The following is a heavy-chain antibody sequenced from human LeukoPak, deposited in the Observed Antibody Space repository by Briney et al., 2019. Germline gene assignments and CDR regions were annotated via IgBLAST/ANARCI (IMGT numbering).Heavy chain of an antibody. CDR1: GGSISSYY. J-gene: IGHJ3*02. V-gene: IGHV4-4*07. CDR2: IYTSGST. CDR3: AREKHMYDSSGYYCNAFDI. Sequence: SETLSLTCTVSGGSISSYYWSWIRQPAGKGLEWIGRIYTSGSTNYNPSLKSRVTMSVDTSKNQFSLKLSSVTAADTAVYYCAREKHMYDSSGYYCNAFDIWGQGTMVTVSS. D-gene: IGHD3-22*01.